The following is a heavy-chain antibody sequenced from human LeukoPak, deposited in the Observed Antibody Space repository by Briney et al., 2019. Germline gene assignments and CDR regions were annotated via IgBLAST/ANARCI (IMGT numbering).Heavy chain of an antibody. CDR1: GYTFTSYG. CDR2: ISAYNGNT. D-gene: IGHD3-3*01. CDR3: ARGVNPTLWSGLYYYYYMDV. Sequence: ASVKVSCKASGYTFTSYGISWVRQAPGQGLEWMGWISAYNGNTNYAQKLQGRVTMTTDTSTSTAYMELRSLRSDDTAVYYCARGVNPTLWSGLYYYYYMDVWGKGTTVTVSS. V-gene: IGHV1-18*01. J-gene: IGHJ6*03.